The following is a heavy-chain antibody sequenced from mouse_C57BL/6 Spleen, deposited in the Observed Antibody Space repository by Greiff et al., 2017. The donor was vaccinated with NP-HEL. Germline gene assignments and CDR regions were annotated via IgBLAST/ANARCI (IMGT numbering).Heavy chain of an antibody. Sequence: EVQLQQSGTVLARPGASVKMSCKTSGYTFTSYWMHWVKQRPGQGLEWIGAIYPGNSDTSYNQKFKGKAKLTAVTSASTAYMALSSLTNEDSAVYYGTTDYYGSSLDYWGQGTTRTVSS. CDR2: IYPGNSDT. CDR3: TTDYYGSSLDY. J-gene: IGHJ2*01. D-gene: IGHD1-1*01. V-gene: IGHV1-5*01. CDR1: GYTFTSYW.